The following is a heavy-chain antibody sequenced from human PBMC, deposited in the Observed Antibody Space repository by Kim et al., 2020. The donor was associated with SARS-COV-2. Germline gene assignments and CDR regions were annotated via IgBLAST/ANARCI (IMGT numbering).Heavy chain of an antibody. CDR3: ARVVNGLVTMVRGGTYYYYGMDV. D-gene: IGHD3-10*01. J-gene: IGHJ6*02. CDR2: IIPIFGTA. CDR1: GGTFSSYA. Sequence: SVKVSCKASGGTFSSYAISWVRQAPGQGLEWMGGIIPIFGTANYAQKFQGRVTITADESTSTAYMELSSLRSEDTAVYYCARVVNGLVTMVRGGTYYYYGMDVWGQGTTVTVSS. V-gene: IGHV1-69*13.